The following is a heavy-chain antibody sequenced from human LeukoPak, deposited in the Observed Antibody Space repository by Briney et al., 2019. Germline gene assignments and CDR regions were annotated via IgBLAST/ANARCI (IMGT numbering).Heavy chain of an antibody. CDR2: LFYSGST. D-gene: IGHD3-10*01. Sequence: SETLSLTCTVSGGSIGSYYWSWIRQPPGKGLEWIAYLFYSGSTDYNPSLESRVTISVDTSKNQFSLKLRSVTAADTAVYYCATVAVIRGVTYFDYWGQGTLVTVSS. CDR1: GGSIGSYY. CDR3: ATVAVIRGVTYFDY. J-gene: IGHJ4*02. V-gene: IGHV4-59*01.